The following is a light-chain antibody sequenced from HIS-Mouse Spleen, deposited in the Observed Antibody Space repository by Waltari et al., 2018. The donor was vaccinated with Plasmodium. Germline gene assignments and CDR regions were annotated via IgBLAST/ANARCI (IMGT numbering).Light chain of an antibody. CDR1: SSSVGGSHY. Sequence: QSALTQTPSASGSPGQSVPISCTGTSSSVGGSHYVSWYQQHPGKAPKLMIYEGSKRPSGVSNRFSGSKSGNTASLTISGLQAEDEADYYCCSYAGSSTYVFGTGTKVTVL. CDR2: EGS. CDR3: CSYAGSSTYV. V-gene: IGLV2-23*01. J-gene: IGLJ1*01.